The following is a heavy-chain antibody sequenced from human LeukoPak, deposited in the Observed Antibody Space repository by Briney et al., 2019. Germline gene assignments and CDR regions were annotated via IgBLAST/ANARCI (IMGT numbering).Heavy chain of an antibody. D-gene: IGHD3-22*01. V-gene: IGHV3-74*01. J-gene: IGHJ1*01. CDR1: GFTFSSYW. CDR3: ARAPSEIGGYYPEYFRH. Sequence: HAGGSLRLSCAASGFTFSSYWMHWVRQAPGKGLVWVSRIKSDGSTNYADSVKGRFTISRDNAKKTLSLQMNSLRAEDTGVYYCARAPSEIGGYYPEYFRHWGQGTLVTVSS. CDR2: IKSDGST.